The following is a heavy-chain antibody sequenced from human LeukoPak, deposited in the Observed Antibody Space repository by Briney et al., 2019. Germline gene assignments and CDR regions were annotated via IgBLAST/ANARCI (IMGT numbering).Heavy chain of an antibody. CDR2: ISYSGNNY. CDR1: GFTFSHYA. V-gene: IGHV3-30*03. J-gene: IGHJ4*02. Sequence: GGSLRLSCAASGFTFSHYAMHWVRQAPGEGLQWVAFISYSGNNYYYADSVKGRFIISRDDSKNTLYVEMNSLRLDDTAIYYCARGPPTSRSGAHFDYWGQGSLVTVSS. D-gene: IGHD5-12*01. CDR3: ARGPPTSRSGAHFDY.